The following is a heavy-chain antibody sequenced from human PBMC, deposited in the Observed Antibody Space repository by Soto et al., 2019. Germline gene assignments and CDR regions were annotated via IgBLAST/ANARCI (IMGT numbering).Heavy chain of an antibody. CDR1: GFTFSRYI. Sequence: GGSLRLSWAASGFTFSRYIMNWVRQAPGKGLEWVSSISSSSSYIYYADSVKGRFTISRDNAKNSLYLQMNSLRAEDTAVYYCARDIVLGGAFDIWGQGTMVTVPS. CDR3: ARDIVLGGAFDI. V-gene: IGHV3-21*01. D-gene: IGHD1-26*01. CDR2: ISSSSSYI. J-gene: IGHJ3*02.